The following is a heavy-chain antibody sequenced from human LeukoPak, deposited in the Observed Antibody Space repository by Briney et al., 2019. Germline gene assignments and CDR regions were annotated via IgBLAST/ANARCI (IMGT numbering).Heavy chain of an antibody. CDR1: GGSISNGDYY. J-gene: IGHJ4*02. Sequence: PSETQSLTCTVSGGSISNGDYYWSWIRQPPGKGLEWIGYIYYSGSTYYNPSLKSRVTISVDTSKNQFSLKLSSVTAADTAVYYCARGSCSGGSCYFDYWGQGTLVTVSS. V-gene: IGHV4-30-4*01. CDR3: ARGSCSGGSCYFDY. CDR2: IYYSGST. D-gene: IGHD2-15*01.